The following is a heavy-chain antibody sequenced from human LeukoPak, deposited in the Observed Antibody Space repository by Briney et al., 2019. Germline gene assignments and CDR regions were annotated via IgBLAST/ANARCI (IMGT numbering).Heavy chain of an antibody. D-gene: IGHD1-26*01. J-gene: IGHJ3*02. V-gene: IGHV4-61*02. Sequence: SGTLSLTCTVSGGSISSGSYYWSWIRQPAGKGLEWIGRIYTSGSTNYNPSLKSRVTISVDTSKNQFSLKLSSVTAADTAVYYCARGAVGATNAFDIWGQGTTVTVSS. CDR3: ARGAVGATNAFDI. CDR2: IYTSGST. CDR1: GGSISSGSYY.